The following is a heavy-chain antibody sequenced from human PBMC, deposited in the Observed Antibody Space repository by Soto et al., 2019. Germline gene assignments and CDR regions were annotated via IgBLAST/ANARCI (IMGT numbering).Heavy chain of an antibody. V-gene: IGHV3-48*03. D-gene: IGHD3-22*01. CDR3: ARDGYDSSGDSEYFQY. Sequence: GGSLRLSCAASEFTFSTYEMNWVRQAPGKGLEWISYISSSGSSIYYADSVKGRFTISRDNAWNSLHLQMNSLRVEDTAVYYCARDGYDSSGDSEYFQYWGQGTLVTVSS. CDR2: ISSSGSSI. J-gene: IGHJ1*01. CDR1: EFTFSTYE.